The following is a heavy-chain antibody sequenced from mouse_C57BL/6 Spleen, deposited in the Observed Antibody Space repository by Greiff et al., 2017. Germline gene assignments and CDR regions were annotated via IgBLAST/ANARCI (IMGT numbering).Heavy chain of an antibody. J-gene: IGHJ3*01. CDR3: ARGYYDYDLSEFAY. CDR1: GYTFTSYT. V-gene: IGHV1-4*01. CDR2: INPSSGYT. D-gene: IGHD2-4*01. Sequence: VTLQESGAELARPGASVKMSCKASGYTFTSYTMHWVKQRPGQGLEWIGYINPSSGYTKYNQKFKDKATLTADKSSSTAYMQLSSLTSEYSAVYYCARGYYDYDLSEFAYWGQGTLVTVSA.